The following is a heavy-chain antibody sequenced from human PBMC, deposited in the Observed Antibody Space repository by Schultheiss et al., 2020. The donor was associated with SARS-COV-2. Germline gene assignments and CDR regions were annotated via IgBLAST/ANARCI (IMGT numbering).Heavy chain of an antibody. CDR2: IYYSGST. CDR1: GGSFSGYY. CDR3: AISVSPAEAGQSFDY. V-gene: IGHV4-34*01. D-gene: IGHD6-19*01. Sequence: SETLSLTCAVYGGSFSGYYWSWIRQHPGKGLEWIGYIYYSGSTYYNPSLKSRVTISVDTSKNQFSLKLSSVTAADTAVYYCAISVSPAEAGQSFDYWGQGTLVTVSS. J-gene: IGHJ4*02.